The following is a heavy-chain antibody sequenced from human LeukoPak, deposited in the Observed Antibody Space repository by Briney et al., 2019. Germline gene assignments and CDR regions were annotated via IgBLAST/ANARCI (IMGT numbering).Heavy chain of an antibody. D-gene: IGHD3-10*01. CDR1: GYTFTDYY. J-gene: IGHJ4*02. V-gene: IGHV1-2*02. CDR3: ARDELIRGVTSWNY. Sequence: ASVKVSCKASGYTFTDYYIHWVRQAPGQGLEWVGWINPNSGGTNYAQKFQGRVTMTRDTAISTVYIELSRLTSDDTAVYYCARDELIRGVTSWNYWGQGTLVTVSS. CDR2: INPNSGGT.